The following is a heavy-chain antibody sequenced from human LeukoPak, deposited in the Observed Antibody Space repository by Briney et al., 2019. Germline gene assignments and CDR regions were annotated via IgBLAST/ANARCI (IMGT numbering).Heavy chain of an antibody. CDR2: ISGSADST. D-gene: IGHD2-2*01. CDR3: RKDSCTTTSCFLDS. CDR1: GCYFRSYD. V-gene: IGHV3-23*01. Sequence: LTGGSLRLSCAASGCYFRSYDLTWVRQAPGKGLEWVSFISGSADSTYYADSVKGRFTISRDNSKNTLDLQMNSLRADDTAVYYCRKDSCTTTSCFLDSWGQGTLVTVSS. J-gene: IGHJ4*02.